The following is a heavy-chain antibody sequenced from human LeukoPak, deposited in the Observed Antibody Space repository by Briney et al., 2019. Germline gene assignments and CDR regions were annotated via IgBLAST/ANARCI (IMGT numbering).Heavy chain of an antibody. V-gene: IGHV5-51*01. D-gene: IGHD3-10*01. J-gene: IGHJ5*02. Sequence: GESPKISCKGSGYSFTSYWIGWVRQMPGKGLEWMGIIYPGDSDTRYSPSFQGQVTISADKSISTAYLQWSSLKASDTAMYYCARRYSYYYGSGSFEYDPWGQGTLVTVSS. CDR1: GYSFTSYW. CDR3: ARRYSYYYGSGSFEYDP. CDR2: IYPGDSDT.